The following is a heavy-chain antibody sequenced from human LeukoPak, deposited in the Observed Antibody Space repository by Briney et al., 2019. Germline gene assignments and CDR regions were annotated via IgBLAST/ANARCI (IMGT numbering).Heavy chain of an antibody. D-gene: IGHD6-6*01. CDR1: GFTFSSYG. CDR2: ISYDGSNK. CDR3: AKVGMCSSSSGY. J-gene: IGHJ4*02. Sequence: GGSLRLSCAASGFTFSSYGMHWVRQAPGKGLEWVAVISYDGSNKYYADSVKGRFTISRDNSKNTLYLQMNSLRAEDTAVYYCAKVGMCSSSSGYWGQGTLVTVSS. V-gene: IGHV3-30*18.